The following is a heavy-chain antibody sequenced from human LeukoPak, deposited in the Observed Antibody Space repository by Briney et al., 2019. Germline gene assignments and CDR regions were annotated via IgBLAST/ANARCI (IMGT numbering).Heavy chain of an antibody. CDR1: GSSISSYY. Sequence: PSETLSLTCTVSGSSISSYYWSWIRQPPGKGLEWIGYIYYSGSTNYNPSLKSRVTISVDTSKNQFSLKLSSVTAADTAVYYCARAPFGVVTPFDYWGQGTLVTVSS. J-gene: IGHJ4*02. V-gene: IGHV4-59*01. D-gene: IGHD3-3*01. CDR3: ARAPFGVVTPFDY. CDR2: IYYSGST.